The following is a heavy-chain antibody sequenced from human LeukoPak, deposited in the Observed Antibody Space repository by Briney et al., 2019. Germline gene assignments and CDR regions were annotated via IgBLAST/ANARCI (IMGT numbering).Heavy chain of an antibody. CDR3: AKMPYDFWSGYYPTYYFDY. CDR1: GFTFSSYA. Sequence: GGSLRLSCAASGFTFSSYAMSWVRQAPGKGLEWVSAISGSGGSTYYADSVKGRFTISRDNSENTLYLQMNSLRAEDTAVYYCAKMPYDFWSGYYPTYYFDYWGQGTLVTVSS. D-gene: IGHD3-3*01. J-gene: IGHJ4*02. V-gene: IGHV3-23*01. CDR2: ISGSGGST.